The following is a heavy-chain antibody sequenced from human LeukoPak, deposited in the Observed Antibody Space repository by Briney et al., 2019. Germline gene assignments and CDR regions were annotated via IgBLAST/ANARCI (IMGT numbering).Heavy chain of an antibody. CDR2: IYHSGTT. CDR3: ASDRRLIQGGFDC. Sequence: PSGTLSLTCTVSGGSISSAGYYWTWIRQHPGKGLEWIGFIYHSGTTYYTPSLKSRVTISVDTSKNQFSLKLSSVTAADTAVYYCASDRRLIQGGFDCWGQGTLVTVSS. J-gene: IGHJ4*02. CDR1: GGSISSAGYY. V-gene: IGHV4-31*03. D-gene: IGHD5-18*01.